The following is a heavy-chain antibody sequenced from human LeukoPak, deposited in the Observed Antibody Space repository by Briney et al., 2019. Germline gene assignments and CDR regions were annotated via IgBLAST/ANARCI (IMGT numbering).Heavy chain of an antibody. V-gene: IGHV3-30*18. CDR3: AKARYNNGWDYFDY. CDR2: ISYDGSNK. D-gene: IGHD6-19*01. Sequence: PGGSLRLSCAASGFTFSSYGMHWVRQAPGKGLEWVAVISYDGSNKYYADSVKGRFTISRDNSKNTLYLQMNSLRAEDTATYFCAKARYNNGWDYFDYWGLGTLVTVSS. J-gene: IGHJ4*02. CDR1: GFTFSSYG.